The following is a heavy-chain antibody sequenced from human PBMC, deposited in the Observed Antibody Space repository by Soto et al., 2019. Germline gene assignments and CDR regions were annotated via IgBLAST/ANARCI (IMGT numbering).Heavy chain of an antibody. CDR1: GYTFTNYY. Sequence: GASVKVSCKASGYTFTNYYIHWVRQAPGQGLEGMGIINPSGGSTSYAQRFRGRVTMTRDTSTSTVYMDLSGLRSEDTAVYYCAREDLISMRDYYFTYWGQGSMVTVSS. J-gene: IGHJ4*02. V-gene: IGHV1-46*01. CDR3: AREDLISMRDYYFTY. D-gene: IGHD3-22*01. CDR2: INPSGGST.